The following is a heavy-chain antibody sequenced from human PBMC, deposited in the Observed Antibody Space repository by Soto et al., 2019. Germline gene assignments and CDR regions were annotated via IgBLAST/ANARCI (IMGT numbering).Heavy chain of an antibody. D-gene: IGHD4-17*01. CDR2: TSCDGSTK. V-gene: IGHV3-30-3*01. CDR3: AKDGGYDYGFWYFDL. CDR1: GFTFSKYT. J-gene: IGHJ2*01. Sequence: QVQLVESGGGVVQPGRSLRLSCAASGFTFSKYTMHWVRQAPGKGLEWVAVTSCDGSTKYYADSVKGRFTISRDNYNNTLYLQTNSLRAEDTAVYYCAKDGGYDYGFWYFDLWGRGTLVTVSS.